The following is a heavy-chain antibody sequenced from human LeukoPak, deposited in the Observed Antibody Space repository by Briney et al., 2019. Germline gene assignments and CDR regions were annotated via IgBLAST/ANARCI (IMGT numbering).Heavy chain of an antibody. CDR1: GFTFISYA. V-gene: IGHV3-30*04. J-gene: IGHJ4*02. D-gene: IGHD5-18*01. CDR3: AKEYGYTYGEFDY. Sequence: AGGSLRLSCAASGFTFISYAIHWVRQAPGKGLEWVAVISFHGTDTFYADSVKGRFTISRDNSKNTLYLQMNSLRAEDTAVYYCAKEYGYTYGEFDYWGQGTLVTVSS. CDR2: ISFHGTDT.